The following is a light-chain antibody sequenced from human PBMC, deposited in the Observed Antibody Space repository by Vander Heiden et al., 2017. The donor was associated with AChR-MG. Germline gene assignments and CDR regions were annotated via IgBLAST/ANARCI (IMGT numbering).Light chain of an antibody. CDR2: ATS. V-gene: IGKV1-NL1*01. CDR3: QQYYVTPPT. Sequence: DIHMSQSPSSLSASVGDRVTLSCRASQDIRNALAWYQQKPGKAAAVLLYATSRLQSGVTSRFRGGGSGTDFTTTISSLQPEDFATYVCQQYYVTPPTFGQGTK. J-gene: IGKJ1*01. CDR1: QDIRNA.